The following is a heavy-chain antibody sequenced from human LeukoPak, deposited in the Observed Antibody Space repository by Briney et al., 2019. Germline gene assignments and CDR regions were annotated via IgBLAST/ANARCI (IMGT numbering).Heavy chain of an antibody. Sequence: ASVKVSCKASGYTFLNYDFTWVRQAPGQGLEWMGWISAHNYNTKYAQRFQGGVTMTADTSTTTAYMELRSLRSDDTAVYYCARVADYGSGSRLFDYWGQGTLVAVSS. CDR2: ISAHNYNT. CDR3: ARVADYGSGSRLFDY. J-gene: IGHJ4*02. CDR1: GYTFLNYD. D-gene: IGHD3-10*01. V-gene: IGHV1-18*01.